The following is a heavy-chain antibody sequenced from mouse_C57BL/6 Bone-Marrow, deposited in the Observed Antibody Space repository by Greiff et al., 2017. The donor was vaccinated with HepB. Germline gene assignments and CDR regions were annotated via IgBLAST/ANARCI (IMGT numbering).Heavy chain of an antibody. Sequence: EVQLQQSGPGLVKPSQSLSLTCSVTGYSITSGYYWNWIRQFPGNKLEWMGYISYDGSNNYNPSLKNRISITRDTSKNQFFLKLNSVTTEDTATYYCARGMVTGAYWGQGTLVTVSA. J-gene: IGHJ3*01. CDR2: ISYDGSN. CDR3: ARGMVTGAY. CDR1: GYSITSGYY. V-gene: IGHV3-6*01. D-gene: IGHD2-2*01.